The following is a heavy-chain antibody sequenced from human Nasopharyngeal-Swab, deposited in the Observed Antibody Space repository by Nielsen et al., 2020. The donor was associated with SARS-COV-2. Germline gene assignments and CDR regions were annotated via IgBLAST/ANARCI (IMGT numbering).Heavy chain of an antibody. J-gene: IGHJ2*01. Sequence: GESLKISCAASGLTFSSYGMHWVRQAPGKGLEWVAVISFDGSNKYYADSVNGRFTISRDTSKNTVYLQMNSLRPEDTAVYYCAKRGGFFELREGHVDLWGRGTLVTVSS. D-gene: IGHD3-9*01. CDR3: AKRGGFFELREGHVDL. CDR2: ISFDGSNK. V-gene: IGHV3-30*18. CDR1: GLTFSSYG.